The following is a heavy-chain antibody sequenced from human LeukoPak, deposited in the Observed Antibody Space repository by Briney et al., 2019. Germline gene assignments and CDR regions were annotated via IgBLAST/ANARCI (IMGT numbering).Heavy chain of an antibody. V-gene: IGHV1-18*04. CDR2: ISANTGNT. D-gene: IGHD1-1*01. CDR3: AREVGIGTEGYFDS. Sequence: ASVKVACKASGDTFSSYSVTWVRQAPGQGLEWMGWISANTGNTNYVEDLQDRVTMTVDTSTRTVYLELTSLRSDDTAVYYCAREVGIGTEGYFDSWGQGTLVTVSS. CDR1: GDTFSSYS. J-gene: IGHJ4*02.